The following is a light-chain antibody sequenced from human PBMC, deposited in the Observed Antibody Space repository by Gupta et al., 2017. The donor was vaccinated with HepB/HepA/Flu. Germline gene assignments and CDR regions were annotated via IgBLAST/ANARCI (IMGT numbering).Light chain of an antibody. CDR3: QERSNWPRLT. CDR1: QSVTSD. CDR2: DAS. V-gene: IGKV3-11*01. J-gene: IGKJ3*01. Sequence: EIVLTQSPATLSLSPGDRATLSCRASQSVTSDLAWYQQKPGQAPRLLIYDASNRATGIPGRFSGSGSGTDLTLTISSLEPEDFAVYYCQERSNWPRLTFGPGTKLDIK.